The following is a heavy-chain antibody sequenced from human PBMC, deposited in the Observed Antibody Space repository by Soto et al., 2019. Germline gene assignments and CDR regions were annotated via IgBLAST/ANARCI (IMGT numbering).Heavy chain of an antibody. Sequence: GGSLRLSCAASGFTVSSNYMSWVRQAPGKGLEWVSVIYSGGSTYYADSVKGRFTISRDNSKNTLYLQMNSLRAEDTAVYYCASGYCSSTSCRANYYMDVWGKGTTVTVSS. V-gene: IGHV3-66*01. J-gene: IGHJ6*03. D-gene: IGHD2-2*03. CDR2: IYSGGST. CDR3: ASGYCSSTSCRANYYMDV. CDR1: GFTVSSNY.